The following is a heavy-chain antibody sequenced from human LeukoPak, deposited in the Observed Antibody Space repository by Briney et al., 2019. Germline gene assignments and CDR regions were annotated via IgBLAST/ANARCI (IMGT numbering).Heavy chain of an antibody. Sequence: GASVKVSCKASGYTFTSYGISWVRQAPGQGLEWMGWISAYNGNTNYAQKLQGRVTMTTDTSTSTAYMELRSLRSDDTAVYYCARDRSNYYDSSGYYYDAFDIWGQGTMVTVSS. J-gene: IGHJ3*02. V-gene: IGHV1-18*01. CDR3: ARDRSNYYDSSGYYYDAFDI. CDR1: GYTFTSYG. CDR2: ISAYNGNT. D-gene: IGHD3-22*01.